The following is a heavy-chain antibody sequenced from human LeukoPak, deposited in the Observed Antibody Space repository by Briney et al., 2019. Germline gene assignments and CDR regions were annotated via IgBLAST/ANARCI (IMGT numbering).Heavy chain of an antibody. D-gene: IGHD6-13*01. CDR2: ISWNSGSV. J-gene: IGHJ4*02. Sequence: GRSLRLSCAASGFTFDDYAMHWVRQAPGKGLERVSGISWNSGSVGYADSVKGRFTISRDNAKNSLYLQMNSLRPEDTGLYYCAKAPTLAAAGDYWGQGTLVTVSS. CDR3: AKAPTLAAAGDY. CDR1: GFTFDDYA. V-gene: IGHV3-9*01.